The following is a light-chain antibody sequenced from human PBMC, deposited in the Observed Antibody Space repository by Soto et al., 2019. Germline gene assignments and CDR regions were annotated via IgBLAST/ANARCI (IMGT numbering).Light chain of an antibody. CDR2: RDY. V-gene: IGLV3-9*01. J-gene: IGLJ2*01. Sequence: SYELTQPLSVSVALGQTARITCGGNNIGSKNLHWYQQKPGQAPVLVIYRDYNRPSGIPERFSGSNSVNTATLSISRAQAGDEADYYCQVWDSSTHVVFGGGTKVTVL. CDR1: NIGSKN. CDR3: QVWDSSTHVV.